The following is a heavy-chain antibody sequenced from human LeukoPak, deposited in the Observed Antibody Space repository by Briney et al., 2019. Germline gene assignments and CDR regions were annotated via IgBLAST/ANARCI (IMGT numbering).Heavy chain of an antibody. D-gene: IGHD3-16*02. J-gene: IGHJ6*02. Sequence: PGGSLRLSCAASGFTFSHYYMSWVRQAPGKGLEWVANIKQDGSEKYYVDSVKGRFTISRDNAKNSLYLQMNSLRAEDTAVYYCARFEVSYYYYYGMDVWGQGTTVTVSS. V-gene: IGHV3-7*01. CDR2: IKQDGSEK. CDR1: GFTFSHYY. CDR3: ARFEVSYYYYYGMDV.